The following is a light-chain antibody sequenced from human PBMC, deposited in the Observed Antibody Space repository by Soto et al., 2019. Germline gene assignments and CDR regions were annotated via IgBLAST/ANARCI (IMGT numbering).Light chain of an antibody. J-gene: IGLJ2*01. V-gene: IGLV1-47*01. CDR3: AAWDDSLSGVV. CDR1: SSNIGSNY. CDR2: RNN. Sequence: QSALTQPPSASGTPGQRVTISCSGSSSNIGSNYVYWYQQLPGTVPQLLIYRNNERPSGVPGRFSGSKSGTSASLAISGLRSEDEADYYCAAWDDSLSGVVFGGGTKLTVL.